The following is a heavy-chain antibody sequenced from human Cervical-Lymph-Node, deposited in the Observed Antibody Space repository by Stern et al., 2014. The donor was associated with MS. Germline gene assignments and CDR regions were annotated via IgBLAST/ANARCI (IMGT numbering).Heavy chain of an antibody. J-gene: IGHJ5*02. CDR1: GGSISSSGYY. Sequence: QVQLVESGPGLVKPSQTLSLTCTVSGGSISSSGYYWSWIRQPADKGLEWIGRIPDSGSTYYNPSLKRRVTLSMETAQNQFSLKLPSVTAADTAVYYCATTRWDLFTWNWFDPWGQGTLVTVSS. V-gene: IGHV4-61*02. D-gene: IGHD1-26*01. CDR2: IPDSGST. CDR3: ATTRWDLFTWNWFDP.